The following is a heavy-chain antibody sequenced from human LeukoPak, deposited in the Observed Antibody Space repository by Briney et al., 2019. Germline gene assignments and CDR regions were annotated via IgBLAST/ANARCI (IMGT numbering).Heavy chain of an antibody. CDR3: SRSSYYYDSSGYLSFDY. CDR2: INPNSGGT. CDR1: GYTFTGYY. J-gene: IGHJ4*02. Sequence: ASVKVSCKASGYTFTGYYMHWVRQAPGQGLEWMGWINPNSGGTNYAQKFQGRVTMTRDTSISTAYMELSRLRSDDTAVYYCSRSSYYYDSSGYLSFDYWGQGTLVTVSS. V-gene: IGHV1-2*02. D-gene: IGHD3-22*01.